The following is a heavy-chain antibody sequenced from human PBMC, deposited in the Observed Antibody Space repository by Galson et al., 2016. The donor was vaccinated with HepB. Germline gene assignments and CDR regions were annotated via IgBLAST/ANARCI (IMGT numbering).Heavy chain of an antibody. CDR1: GGSISSYY. Sequence: SETLSLTCTVSGGSISSYYWSWIRQPPGKGLEWIGYIYYSGTTHYNPSLKNRISISVDTSKDQFSSKLRSVTAADTAVYYCARDVSYDFWSGYYSRFDTWGQGTLVTVSS. CDR2: IYYSGTT. J-gene: IGHJ5*02. CDR3: ARDVSYDFWSGYYSRFDT. D-gene: IGHD3-3*01. V-gene: IGHV4-59*12.